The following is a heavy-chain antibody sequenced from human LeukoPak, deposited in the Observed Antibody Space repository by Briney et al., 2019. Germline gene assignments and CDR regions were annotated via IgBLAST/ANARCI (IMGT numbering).Heavy chain of an antibody. V-gene: IGHV1-2*02. Sequence: ASVKVSCKASGYTFTDYYIHWVRQAPGQGLEWMGYINPHSGGTSSPQKFQGRVTMTTDASISTAYMELSRLTSDDTAVYYCARECNGLLSKDLDYWGQGTLVTVSS. D-gene: IGHD2-15*01. CDR3: ARECNGLLSKDLDY. CDR2: INPHSGGT. J-gene: IGHJ4*02. CDR1: GYTFTDYY.